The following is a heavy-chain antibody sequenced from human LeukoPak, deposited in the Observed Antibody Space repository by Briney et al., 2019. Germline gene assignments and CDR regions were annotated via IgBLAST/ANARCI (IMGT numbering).Heavy chain of an antibody. J-gene: IGHJ4*02. CDR2: MNPNSGNT. CDR1: GYTFTSYD. Sequence: GASVKVSCKASGYTFTSYDINWVRQATGQGLEWMGWMNPNSGNTGYAQKFQGRVTITRNTSISTAYMELNSLRAEDTAVYYCARGARIAAAAFDYWGQGTLVTVSS. D-gene: IGHD6-13*01. V-gene: IGHV1-8*03. CDR3: ARGARIAAAAFDY.